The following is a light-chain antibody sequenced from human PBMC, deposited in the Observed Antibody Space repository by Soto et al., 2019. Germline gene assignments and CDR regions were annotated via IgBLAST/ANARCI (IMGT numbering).Light chain of an antibody. CDR2: DVT. J-gene: IGLJ2*01. Sequence: QSVLTQPASVSGSPGQSITISCTGTSTDIGNHNYVSWYQQHPGKAPKLMIYDVTNRPSGVSNRFSGSQSGNTASLTISGLQAEDEADYYCSSYSSTSTLVVFGGGTKLTVL. CDR1: STDIGNHNY. CDR3: SSYSSTSTLVV. V-gene: IGLV2-14*01.